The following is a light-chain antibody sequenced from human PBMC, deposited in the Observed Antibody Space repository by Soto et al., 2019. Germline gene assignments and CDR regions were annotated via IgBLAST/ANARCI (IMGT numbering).Light chain of an antibody. CDR3: QQYGSSPWT. Sequence: DIVLTQSPDTLSLSPGERATLSCRASQSVSSSNFAWYQQKPAQAPRLLIYGASRRAPGIPERFSGSGSGTDFTLTISRLEPEDFAVYYCQQYGSSPWTFGQGTKVEIK. V-gene: IGKV3-20*01. J-gene: IGKJ1*01. CDR2: GAS. CDR1: QSVSSSN.